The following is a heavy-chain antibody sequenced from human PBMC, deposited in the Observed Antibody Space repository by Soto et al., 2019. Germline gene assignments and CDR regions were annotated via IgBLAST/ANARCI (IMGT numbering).Heavy chain of an antibody. V-gene: IGHV4-59*01. CDR3: ARVRRDGYNYLLDY. J-gene: IGHJ4*02. Sequence: SETLSLTCAVYGGSFSGYYWSWIRQPPGKGLEWIGYIYYSGSTNYNPSLKSRVTISVDTSKNQFSLKLSSVTAADTAVYYCARVRRDGYNYLLDYWGQGTLVTVSS. CDR1: GGSFSGYY. CDR2: IYYSGST. D-gene: IGHD5-12*01.